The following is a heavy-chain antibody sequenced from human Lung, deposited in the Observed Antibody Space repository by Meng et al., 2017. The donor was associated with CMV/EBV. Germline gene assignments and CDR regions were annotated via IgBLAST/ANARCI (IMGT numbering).Heavy chain of an antibody. D-gene: IGHD3-3*01. J-gene: IGHJ6*02. V-gene: IGHV3-7*01. CDR2: IKQDGSEK. CDR1: GFAFSSYW. CDR3: AREGVFGVVIAGYYGMDV. Sequence: SCAASGFAFSSYWMSWVRQAPGKGLEWVANIKQDGSEKYYVDSVKGRFTISRDNAKNSLYLQMNSLRAEDTAVYYCAREGVFGVVIAGYYGMDVXGQGTTVTV.